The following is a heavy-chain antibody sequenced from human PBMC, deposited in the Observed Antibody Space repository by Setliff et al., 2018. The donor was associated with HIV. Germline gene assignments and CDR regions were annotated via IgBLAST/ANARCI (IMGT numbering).Heavy chain of an antibody. CDR3: AASADGDCATTSCTNWFDP. D-gene: IGHD2-21*01. CDR1: GFTFISST. CDR2: IKTQPSNYAT. J-gene: IGHJ5*02. V-gene: IGHV3-73*01. Sequence: GGSLRLSCTVSGFTFISSTMNWVRQAPGKGLEWVGRIKTQPSNYATAYGASMEGRFTISRDDSKSTAYLQLSSLKVDDTAMYFCAASADGDCATTSCTNWFDPWGQGTLVTVSS.